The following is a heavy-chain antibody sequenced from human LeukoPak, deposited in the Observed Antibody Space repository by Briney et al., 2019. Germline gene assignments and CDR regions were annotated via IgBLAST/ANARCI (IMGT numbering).Heavy chain of an antibody. CDR2: TWYDGSNT. V-gene: IGHV3-33*01. D-gene: IGHD3-10*01. J-gene: IGHJ3*02. CDR3: ARVFGAWSYKGGFDI. CDR1: GFTFSNFA. Sequence: GGSLRLSCAASGFTFSNFAMHWVRQAPGKGLEWVALTWYDGSNTYYSGYVRGRFTISRDNSKNTLWLQMNSLRAEDTALYYCARVFGAWSYKGGFDIWGPGTMVTVSS.